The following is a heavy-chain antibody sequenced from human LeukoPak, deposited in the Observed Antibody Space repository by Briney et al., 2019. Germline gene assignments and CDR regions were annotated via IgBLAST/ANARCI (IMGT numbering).Heavy chain of an antibody. CDR1: GYTFGGYY. CDR2: INPNSGAT. CDR3: ARLRDYSASWRGSASRY. J-gene: IGHJ4*02. D-gene: IGHD4-11*01. Sequence: ASVKVSCKTSGYTFGGYYIQWVRQAPGQGLEWMGWINPNSGATKYAQKFQGRVTLTRDTPINTAYMELSSLNINDTAVYYCARLRDYSASWRGSASRYWGQGTLVTVSS. V-gene: IGHV1-2*02.